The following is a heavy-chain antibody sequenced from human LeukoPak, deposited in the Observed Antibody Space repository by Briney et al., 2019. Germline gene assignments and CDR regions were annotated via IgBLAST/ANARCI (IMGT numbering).Heavy chain of an antibody. CDR2: FDPEDGET. D-gene: IGHD4-17*01. Sequence: ASVKVSCKVSGHTLTELSMHWVRQAPGKGLEWMGGFDPEDGETIYAQKFQGRVTMTEDTSTDTAYMELNSLRSEDTAVYYCAAYGDYVNYYYGMDVWGQGTTVTVSS. CDR1: GHTLTELS. CDR3: AAYGDYVNYYYGMDV. V-gene: IGHV1-24*01. J-gene: IGHJ6*02.